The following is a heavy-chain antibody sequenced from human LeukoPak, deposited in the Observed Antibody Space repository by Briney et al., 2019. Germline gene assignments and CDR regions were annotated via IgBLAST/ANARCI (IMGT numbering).Heavy chain of an antibody. CDR3: ARDYSGWNGPFDY. CDR2: ISYDGSNK. CDR1: GFTFSSYA. V-gene: IGHV3-30-3*01. Sequence: QTGGSLRLSCAASGFTFSSYAMHWVRQAPGKGLEWVAVISYDGSNKYYADSVKGRFTISRDNSKNTLYLQMNSLRAEDTAVYYCARDYSGWNGPFDYWGQGTLVTVSS. D-gene: IGHD6-19*01. J-gene: IGHJ4*02.